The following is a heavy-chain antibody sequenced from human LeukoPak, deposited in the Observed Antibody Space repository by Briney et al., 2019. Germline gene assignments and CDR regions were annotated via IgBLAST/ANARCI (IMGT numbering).Heavy chain of an antibody. J-gene: IGHJ4*02. CDR3: ARGSYGGVWD. CDR2: INPNSGGT. Sequence: GASVKVSCKASGYTFTGYYMHWVRQAPGQGLEWMGRINPNSGGTNYAQKFQGRVTMTRNISISTAYMELSSLRSEDTAVYYCARGSYGGVWDWGQGTLVTVSS. V-gene: IGHV1-2*06. D-gene: IGHD3-16*01. CDR1: GYTFTGYY.